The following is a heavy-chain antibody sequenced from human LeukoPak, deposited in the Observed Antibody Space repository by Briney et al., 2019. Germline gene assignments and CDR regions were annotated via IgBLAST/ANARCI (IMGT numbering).Heavy chain of an antibody. CDR2: IYYSGST. Sequence: SETLSLTCTVSGGSISSHYWSWIRQPPGKGLDWIGYIYYSGSTSYNPSLKGRVTISVDTSKNQFSLKLSSVTAADTAVYYCARSRNYDYWSGYYDGLYFDYWGQGTLVNVS. D-gene: IGHD3-3*01. V-gene: IGHV4-59*11. J-gene: IGHJ4*02. CDR3: ARSRNYDYWSGYYDGLYFDY. CDR1: GGSISSHY.